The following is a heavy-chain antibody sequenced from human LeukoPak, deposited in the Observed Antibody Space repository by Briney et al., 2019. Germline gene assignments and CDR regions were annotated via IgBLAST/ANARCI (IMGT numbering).Heavy chain of an antibody. D-gene: IGHD3-3*01. Sequence: SETLSLTCSVSGGSIIDNNYYWASIRQPPGKGLEWIACVYHSGSTYYSPSLKSRVTISVDTSKNHFSLRLNYVTAADTAVYYCARHDYYNFWGSFNWFDSWGQGTLVTVST. CDR3: ARHDYYNFWGSFNWFDS. CDR1: GGSIIDNNYY. V-gene: IGHV4-39*01. J-gene: IGHJ5*01. CDR2: VYHSGST.